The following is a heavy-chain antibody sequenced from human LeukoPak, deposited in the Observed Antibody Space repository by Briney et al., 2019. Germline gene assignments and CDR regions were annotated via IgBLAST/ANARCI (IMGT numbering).Heavy chain of an antibody. D-gene: IGHD5-24*01. CDR2: FDPEDGET. CDR1: GYTLTELS. J-gene: IGHJ4*02. Sequence: ASVKVSCKVSGYTLTELSMHWVRQAPGKGLEWMGGFDPEDGETIYAQKFQGRVTVTEDTSTDTAYMELSSLRSEDTAVYYCATGREMGFWGQGTLVTVSS. CDR3: ATGREMGF. V-gene: IGHV1-24*01.